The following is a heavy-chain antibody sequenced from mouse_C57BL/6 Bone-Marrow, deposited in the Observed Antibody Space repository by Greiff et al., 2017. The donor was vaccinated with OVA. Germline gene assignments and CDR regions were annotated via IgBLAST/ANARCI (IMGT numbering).Heavy chain of an antibody. J-gene: IGHJ2*01. Sequence: VQLQQSGAELVRPGTSVKMSCKASGYTFTNYWTGWAKQRPGHGLEWIGDIYPGGGYTNYNEKFKGKATLTADKSSSTAYMQFSSLTSEDSAIYYCARGYSPFFDYWGQGTTLTVSS. CDR2: IYPGGGYT. D-gene: IGHD2-3*01. V-gene: IGHV1-63*01. CDR1: GYTFTNYW. CDR3: ARGYSPFFDY.